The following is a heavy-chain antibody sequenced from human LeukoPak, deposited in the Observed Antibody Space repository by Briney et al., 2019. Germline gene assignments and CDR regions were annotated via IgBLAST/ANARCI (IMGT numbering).Heavy chain of an antibody. CDR1: GGSIGSSNYY. J-gene: IGHJ4*02. CDR2: IYYSGTT. V-gene: IGHV4-39*07. CDR3: ARSPDGYNFYFDY. Sequence: PSETLSLTCTVSGGSIGSSNYYWGWIRQPPGKGLEWAGSIYYSGTTYYNPSLKSRVTISVDTSKNQFSLKLSSVTAADTAVYYCARSPDGYNFYFDYWGQGTLVTVSS. D-gene: IGHD5-24*01.